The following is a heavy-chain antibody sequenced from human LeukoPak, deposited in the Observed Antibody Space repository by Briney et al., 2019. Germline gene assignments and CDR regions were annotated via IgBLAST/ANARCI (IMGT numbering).Heavy chain of an antibody. D-gene: IGHD4-17*01. V-gene: IGHV4-59*01. CDR1: GGSISSYY. CDR3: ASYRGDYLFDY. J-gene: IGHJ4*02. CDR2: IYYSGST. Sequence: SETLSLTCTVSGGSISSYYWSWIRQPPGKGLEWIGYIYYSGSTNYNPSLKSRVTISVDTSKNQFSLKLSSVTAADTAVYYCASYRGDYLFDYWGQGTLVTVSS.